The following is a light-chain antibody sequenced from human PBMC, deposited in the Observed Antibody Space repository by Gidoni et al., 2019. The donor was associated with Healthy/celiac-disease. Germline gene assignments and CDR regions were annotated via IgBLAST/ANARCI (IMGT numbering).Light chain of an antibody. CDR3: QHQWT. CDR1: QSISSW. V-gene: IGKV1-5*03. CDR2: KAS. J-gene: IGKJ1*01. Sequence: DIQMTQSPSTLSASVGDRVTITCRASQSISSWLAWYQQKPGKAPKLLIYKASSLESGVPSRFSGSGSGTEFTLTISSLQPDDFATYYCQHQWTFGQXTKVEIK.